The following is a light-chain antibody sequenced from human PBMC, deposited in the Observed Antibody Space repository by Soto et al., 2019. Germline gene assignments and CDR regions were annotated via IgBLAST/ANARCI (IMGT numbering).Light chain of an antibody. J-gene: IGKJ1*01. Sequence: DIQMTQSPSTLSASVGDRVTITCRASQGISGRLAWYQQKPGKAPNLLIYDVSNLESGVPSRFSGTGSGKEFTLTLNSLQPDDFAIYYCQQYNSYSTFGPGTKVDIK. CDR2: DVS. CDR1: QGISGR. V-gene: IGKV1-5*01. CDR3: QQYNSYST.